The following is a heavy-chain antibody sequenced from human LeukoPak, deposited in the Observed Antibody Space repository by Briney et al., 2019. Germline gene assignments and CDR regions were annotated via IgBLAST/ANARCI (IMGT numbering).Heavy chain of an antibody. D-gene: IGHD2-2*03. Sequence: SVKVTCKASGGTFSSYAISWVRQAPGQGLEWMGGIIPIFGTANYAQKFQGRVTITADESTSTAYMELSSLRSEDTAVYYCARGGYCSSTICYVTAFDPWGQGTLVTVSS. CDR1: GGTFSSYA. J-gene: IGHJ5*02. V-gene: IGHV1-69*13. CDR2: IIPIFGTA. CDR3: ARGGYCSSTICYVTAFDP.